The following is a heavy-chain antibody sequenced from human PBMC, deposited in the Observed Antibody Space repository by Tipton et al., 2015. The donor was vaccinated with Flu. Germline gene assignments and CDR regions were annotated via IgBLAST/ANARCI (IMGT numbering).Heavy chain of an antibody. CDR3: ARGRGYDGRGFDY. D-gene: IGHD5-12*01. Sequence: QLVQSGAEVKKPGASVKVSCKASGYTFIDYYMHWVRQAPGQGLEWMGRINPNSGATYYAQKFQGRVTMTRDTPISATYMELSSLRSDDTAVYYCARGRGYDGRGFDYWGQGTLVSVSS. V-gene: IGHV1-2*06. CDR2: INPNSGAT. J-gene: IGHJ4*02. CDR1: GYTFIDYY.